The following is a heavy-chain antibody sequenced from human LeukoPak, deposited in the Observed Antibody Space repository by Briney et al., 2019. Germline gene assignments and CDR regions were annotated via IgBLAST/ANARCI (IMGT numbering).Heavy chain of an antibody. CDR3: AKEAVNYYDSSGYLFYWYFDL. CDR1: GFTFSDYY. D-gene: IGHD3-22*01. J-gene: IGHJ2*01. Sequence: GGSLRLSCAASGFTFSDYYMSWIRQAPGKGLEWVSYISSSGSTIYYADSVKGRFTISRDNAKNSLYLQMNSLRAEDTAVYYCAKEAVNYYDSSGYLFYWYFDLWGRGTLVTVSS. CDR2: ISSSGSTI. V-gene: IGHV3-11*01.